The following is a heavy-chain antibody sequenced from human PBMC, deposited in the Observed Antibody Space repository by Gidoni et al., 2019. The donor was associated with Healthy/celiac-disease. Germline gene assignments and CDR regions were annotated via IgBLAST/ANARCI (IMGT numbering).Heavy chain of an antibody. CDR2: IISSSSYI. D-gene: IGHD4-17*01. Sequence: EVQLVESGGGLVKPGGSLRLSCAASGFTFSSHRMTWVRQAPGKGLEWGSSIISSSSYIYYADSVKGRFTISRDNAKNSLYLQMNSLRAEDTAVYYCARITVTTILGWYGMDVWGQGTTVTVSS. J-gene: IGHJ6*02. CDR1: GFTFSSHR. V-gene: IGHV3-21*01. CDR3: ARITVTTILGWYGMDV.